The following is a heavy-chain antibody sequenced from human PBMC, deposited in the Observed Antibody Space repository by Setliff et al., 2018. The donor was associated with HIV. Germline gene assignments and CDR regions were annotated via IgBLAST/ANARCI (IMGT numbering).Heavy chain of an antibody. J-gene: IGHJ3*02. V-gene: IGHV1-69*13. D-gene: IGHD5-12*01. CDR3: ARDGGYSGHQWFGDAFDI. Sequence: SVKVSCKASGDIFSRYGISWVRQAPGQGLEWMGGIIPIYGTAKSAQKFQGRVTITADESTSTAYMELSTLRSEDTAVYFCARDGGYSGHQWFGDAFDIWGQGTMVTVSS. CDR1: GDIFSRYG. CDR2: IIPIYGTA.